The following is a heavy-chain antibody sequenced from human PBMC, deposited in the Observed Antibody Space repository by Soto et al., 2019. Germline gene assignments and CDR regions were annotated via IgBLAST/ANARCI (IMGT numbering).Heavy chain of an antibody. J-gene: IGHJ3*02. CDR2: IRSKTNSYAT. CDR3: TCHLGEVSFPRAFDI. D-gene: IGHD3-16*02. Sequence: EVQLVESGGGLVQPGASLKLSCAASGFTVSASAVHWVRQASGKGLEWVGRIRSKTNSYATAYAASVKGRFTISRDASENTEYVQMNSLKTEDTAVYYCTCHLGEVSFPRAFDIWGQGTMVSVAS. CDR1: GFTVSASA. V-gene: IGHV3-73*01.